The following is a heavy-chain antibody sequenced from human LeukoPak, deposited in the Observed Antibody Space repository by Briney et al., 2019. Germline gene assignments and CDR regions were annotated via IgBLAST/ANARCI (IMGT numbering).Heavy chain of an antibody. CDR2: IYSDGST. Sequence: GGSLRLSCAASGYTVSDKPMTWVRQAAGKGLEWVSVIYSDGSTYYSESVKGRFYISRDNSKNTLYLQMNSLGAEDTAVYYCAARPASKRGPYDYWGQGTLVTVSS. CDR1: GYTVSDKP. CDR3: AARPASKRGPYDY. D-gene: IGHD3-16*01. V-gene: IGHV3-66*01. J-gene: IGHJ4*02.